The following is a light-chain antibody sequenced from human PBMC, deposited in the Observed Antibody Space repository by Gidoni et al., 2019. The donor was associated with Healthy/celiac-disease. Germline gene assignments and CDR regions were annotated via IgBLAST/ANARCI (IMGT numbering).Light chain of an antibody. CDR2: GAS. Sequence: DIVLTPSPATLSLSPGERATLSCRASQSVSSSYLAWYQQKPGQAPRLLIYGASSRATGIPDRFSGSGSGTDFTLTISRREPEDFAVYYCQQYGSSPYTFGQGTKLEIK. J-gene: IGKJ2*01. V-gene: IGKV3-20*01. CDR1: QSVSSSY. CDR3: QQYGSSPYT.